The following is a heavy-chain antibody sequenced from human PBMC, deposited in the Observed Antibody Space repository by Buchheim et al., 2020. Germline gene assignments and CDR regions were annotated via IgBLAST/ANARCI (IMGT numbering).Heavy chain of an antibody. CDR3: AKVGTMVRGNYWYFDL. D-gene: IGHD3-10*01. CDR2: FSASGGST. Sequence: EVQLLESGGGLVQPGGSLRLSCAASGFTFSTYAMSWVRQAPGKGLEWVSTFSASGGSTYYAQFVKGRFTISRDNSKNTLHLQMNSLRAEDTAVYYCAKVGTMVRGNYWYFDLWGRGTL. CDR1: GFTFSTYA. J-gene: IGHJ2*01. V-gene: IGHV3-23*01.